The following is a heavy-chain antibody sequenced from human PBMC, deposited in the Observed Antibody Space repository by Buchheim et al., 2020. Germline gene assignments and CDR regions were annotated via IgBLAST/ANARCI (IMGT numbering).Heavy chain of an antibody. CDR1: GFTFSSYA. CDR3: ARGSSSSWYKWFDP. J-gene: IGHJ5*02. V-gene: IGHV3-30-3*01. Sequence: QVQLVESGGGVVQPGRSLRLSCAASGFTFSSYAMHWVRQAPGKGLEWVAVISYDGSNKYYADSVKGRLTISRDNSKNTLYLQMNSLRAEDTAVYYCARGSSSSWYKWFDPWGQGTL. D-gene: IGHD6-13*01. CDR2: ISYDGSNK.